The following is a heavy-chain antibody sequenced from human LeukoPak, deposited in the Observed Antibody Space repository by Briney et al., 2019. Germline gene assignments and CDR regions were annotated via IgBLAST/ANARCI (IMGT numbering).Heavy chain of an antibody. CDR2: VYHTGNT. V-gene: IGHV4-38-2*02. J-gene: IGHJ4*02. D-gene: IGHD6-13*01. CDR3: ARVPSWYLSYFDY. Sequence: SETLSLTCSVSGSYISSGYYWAWSRQPPGKGLEWIASVYHTGNTYYTPSLRSRVSIVVDTSTNHFSLKLTSVTAADTAVYYCARVPSWYLSYFDYWGQGTLVTVSS. CDR1: GSYISSGYY.